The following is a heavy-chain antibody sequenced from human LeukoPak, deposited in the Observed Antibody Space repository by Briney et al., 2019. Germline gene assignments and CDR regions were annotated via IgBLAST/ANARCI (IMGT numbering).Heavy chain of an antibody. D-gene: IGHD3-10*01. Sequence: SVKVSCKASGYTFTSYYMHWVRQAPGQGLEWMGGIIPIFGTANYAQKFQGRVTITADESTSTAYMELSSLRSEDTAVYYCARGDYYGSGSYGYWGQGTLVTVSS. CDR2: IIPIFGTA. CDR3: ARGDYYGSGSYGY. V-gene: IGHV1-69*13. CDR1: GYTFTSYY. J-gene: IGHJ4*02.